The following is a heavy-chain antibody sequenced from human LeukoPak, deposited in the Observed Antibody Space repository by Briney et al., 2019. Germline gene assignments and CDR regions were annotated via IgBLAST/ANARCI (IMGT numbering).Heavy chain of an antibody. Sequence: GASVKVSCKASGYTFTSYAMNWVRQAPGQGLEWMGWINTNTGNPTYAQGFTGRFVFSLDTSVSTAYLQISSLKAEDTAVYYCASVGTFATVTTNEAWYYFDYWGQGTLVTVSS. V-gene: IGHV7-4-1*02. CDR3: ASVGTFATVTTNEAWYYFDY. CDR1: GYTFTSYA. CDR2: INTNTGNP. J-gene: IGHJ4*02. D-gene: IGHD4-11*01.